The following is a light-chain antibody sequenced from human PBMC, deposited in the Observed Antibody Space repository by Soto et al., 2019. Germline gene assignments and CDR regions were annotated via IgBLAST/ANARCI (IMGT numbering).Light chain of an antibody. Sequence: EMVMTQSPATLSVSPGERATLSCRASQSVSNNYLAWYQQKPGQAPRLLIYGASSRATGIPDRFSGGGSGTDFTLTISRLEPEDFAVYYCQQFSSYPLTFGGGTKVDI. J-gene: IGKJ4*01. V-gene: IGKV3-20*01. CDR3: QQFSSYPLT. CDR2: GAS. CDR1: QSVSNNY.